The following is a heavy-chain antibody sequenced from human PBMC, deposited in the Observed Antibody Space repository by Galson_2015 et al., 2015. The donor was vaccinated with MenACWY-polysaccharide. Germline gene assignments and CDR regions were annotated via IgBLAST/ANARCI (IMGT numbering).Heavy chain of an antibody. CDR3: SKDPNWEASFGP. J-gene: IGHJ5*02. CDR2: RKKEGRQK. CDR1: RFNLSNLW. V-gene: IGHV3-7*01. D-gene: IGHD7-27*01. Sequence: SLRLSCEASRFNLSNLWMSWVREEKGKGKEREERRKKEGRQKSERDSVKGRFAISRDNDKNPLYLQMDSLRVEDTAVYYCSKDPNWEASFGPWGQGTLVTVSS.